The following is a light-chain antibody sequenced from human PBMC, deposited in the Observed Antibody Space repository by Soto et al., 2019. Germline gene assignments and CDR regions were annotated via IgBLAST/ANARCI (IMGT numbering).Light chain of an antibody. Sequence: EIVLTQSPGTLCLSPGERATLSCRASQSVTSYYLGWYQQKHGQPPRLLIYGTSNKATGIPDMLSGSQSGKDLPLTNSVLEPEDLAVYFCLHYCTSTPYTFGQGTRLAIK. J-gene: IGKJ2*01. CDR2: GTS. V-gene: IGKV3-20*01. CDR1: QSVTSYY. CDR3: LHYCTSTPYT.